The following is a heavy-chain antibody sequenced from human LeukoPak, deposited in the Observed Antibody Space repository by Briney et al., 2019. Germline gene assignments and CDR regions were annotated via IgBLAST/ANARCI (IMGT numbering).Heavy chain of an antibody. Sequence: GGSLRLSCTASGFTFSNYAMNWVRQARGKGLEWVSGISGSGGGTYYADSVKGRFTISRDNSKNTLYLQMNSLRAEDTALYYCAKTYCSGGSCYVTYYYYGMDVWGQGTTVTVSS. J-gene: IGHJ6*02. CDR1: GFTFSNYA. V-gene: IGHV3-23*01. D-gene: IGHD2-15*01. CDR3: AKTYCSGGSCYVTYYYYGMDV. CDR2: ISGSGGGT.